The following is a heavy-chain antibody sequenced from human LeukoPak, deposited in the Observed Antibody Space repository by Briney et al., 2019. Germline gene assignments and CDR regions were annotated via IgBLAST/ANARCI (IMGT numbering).Heavy chain of an antibody. Sequence: GGSLRLSCAASGFTVSSNYMSWVRQAPGKGLEWVSVIYSGGSTYYADSVKGRFTTSRDNSKNTLYLQMNSLRAEDTAVYYCAGRSSEYYYYMDVWGKGTTVTVSS. CDR3: AGRSSEYYYYMDV. CDR2: IYSGGST. D-gene: IGHD2-15*01. V-gene: IGHV3-53*01. CDR1: GFTVSSNY. J-gene: IGHJ6*03.